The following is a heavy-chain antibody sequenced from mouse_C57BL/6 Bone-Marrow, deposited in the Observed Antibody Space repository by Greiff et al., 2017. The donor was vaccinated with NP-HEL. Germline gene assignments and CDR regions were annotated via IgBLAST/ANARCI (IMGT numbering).Heavy chain of an antibody. CDR2: IYIGNGYT. J-gene: IGHJ3*01. D-gene: IGHD1-1*01. Sequence: EVKLMESGAELVRPGSSVKMSCKTSGYTFTSYGINWVKQRPGQGLEWIGYIYIGNGYTEYNEKVKGKATLTSDTASSTAYMQLSSLTSEDSAIYFCARSPYYGSPSFAYWGQGTLVTVSA. CDR3: ARSPYYGSPSFAY. V-gene: IGHV1-58*01. CDR1: GYTFTSYG.